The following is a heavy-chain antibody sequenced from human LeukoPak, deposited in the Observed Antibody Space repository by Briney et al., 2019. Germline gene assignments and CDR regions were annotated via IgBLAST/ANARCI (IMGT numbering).Heavy chain of an antibody. D-gene: IGHD3-9*01. CDR3: AKDNDILTGPPGSFDY. J-gene: IGHJ4*02. CDR1: GFTFDDYA. Sequence: GGSLRLSCAASGFTFDDYAMHWVRQAPGKGLEWVSGISWNSGSIGYADSVKGRFTISRDNAKNSLYLQMNSLRAEDTALYYCAKDNDILTGPPGSFDYWGQGTLFTVSS. CDR2: ISWNSGSI. V-gene: IGHV3-9*01.